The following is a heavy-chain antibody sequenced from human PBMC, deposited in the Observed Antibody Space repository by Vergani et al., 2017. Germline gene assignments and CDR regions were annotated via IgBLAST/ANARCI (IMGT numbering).Heavy chain of an antibody. CDR1: GGSIRSSSHF. D-gene: IGHD3-3*01. Sequence: QLQLHKSGPDLVKPSETLSLTCTLSGGSIRSSSHFWGWLRHTPGKGLEWFGCIYYSGSTYYNPSLKSRVSISVDTSKAQFSLKLSSVTAADSAVYYCAGHDSGHYDSYYYGLDVWGQGTTVTVSS. CDR2: IYYSGST. CDR3: AGHDSGHYDSYYYGLDV. J-gene: IGHJ6*02. V-gene: IGHV4-39*01.